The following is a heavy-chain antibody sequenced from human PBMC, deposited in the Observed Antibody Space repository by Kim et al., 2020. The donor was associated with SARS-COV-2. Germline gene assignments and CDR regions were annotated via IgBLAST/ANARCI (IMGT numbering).Heavy chain of an antibody. Sequence: YVAESVRGRFTISRDNSKNTLYLQMNSLRADDTAVYYCMRGGWYSTFDHWGQGTLVTVSS. CDR3: MRGGWYSTFDH. J-gene: IGHJ4*02. D-gene: IGHD2-15*01. V-gene: IGHV3-53*01.